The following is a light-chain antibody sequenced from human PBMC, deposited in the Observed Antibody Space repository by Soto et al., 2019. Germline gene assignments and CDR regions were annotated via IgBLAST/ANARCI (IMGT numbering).Light chain of an antibody. CDR2: KAS. CDR1: QSISSW. V-gene: IGKV1-5*03. Sequence: DIQMTQYPSTLSASVGDRVTITCRASQSISSWLAWYQQKPGKAPKLLIYKASSLESGVPSRFSGSVSGTEFTLTISSLQPDDFATYYCQPYKSYSRTFGQGTKVDIK. CDR3: QPYKSYSRT. J-gene: IGKJ1*01.